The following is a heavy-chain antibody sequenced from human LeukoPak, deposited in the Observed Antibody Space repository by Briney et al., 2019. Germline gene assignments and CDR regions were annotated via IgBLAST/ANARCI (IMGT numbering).Heavy chain of an antibody. Sequence: PGGSLRLSCAASGFTFSSYSMNWVRQAPGKGLEWVSSISSSSSYIYYADSVKGRFTISRDNAKNSLYLQMNSLRAEDTAVYYCARDVLRFLEWTEYFQHWGQGTLVTVSS. CDR3: ARDVLRFLEWTEYFQH. J-gene: IGHJ1*01. V-gene: IGHV3-21*01. CDR2: ISSSSSYI. D-gene: IGHD3-3*01. CDR1: GFTFSSYS.